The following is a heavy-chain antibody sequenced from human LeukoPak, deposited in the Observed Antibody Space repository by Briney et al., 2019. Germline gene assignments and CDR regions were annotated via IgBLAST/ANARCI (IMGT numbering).Heavy chain of an antibody. CDR1: GGSIRSDGYS. D-gene: IGHD4/OR15-4a*01. J-gene: IGHJ6*03. CDR3: ARGALSYFYFYYMDV. Sequence: SETLSLTRAVSGGSIRSDGYSWSWIRQPPGKGLQWIGYVYYSGTTFYNPSLKSRATISVDTSKSQFSLKLYSVTAADTATYYCARGALSYFYFYYMDVWGKGTTVTVSS. V-gene: IGHV4-30-4*07. CDR2: VYYSGTT.